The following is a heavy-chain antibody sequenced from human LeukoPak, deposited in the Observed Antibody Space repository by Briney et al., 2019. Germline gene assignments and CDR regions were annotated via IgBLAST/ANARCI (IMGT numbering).Heavy chain of an antibody. CDR3: ARQRAVAGPYYYYMDV. CDR1: GGSISSYY. J-gene: IGHJ6*03. CDR2: IYYSGST. V-gene: IGHV4-59*08. Sequence: SETLSLTCTVSGGSISSYYWSWIRRPPGKGLEWIGYIYYSGSTNYNPSLKSRVTISVDTSKNQFSLKLSSVTAADTAVYYCARQRAVAGPYYYYMDVWGKGTTVTVSS. D-gene: IGHD6-19*01.